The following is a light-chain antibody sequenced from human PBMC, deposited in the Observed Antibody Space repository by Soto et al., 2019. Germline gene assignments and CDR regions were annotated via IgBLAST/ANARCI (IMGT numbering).Light chain of an antibody. V-gene: IGKV3-20*01. CDR1: QSVSSD. CDR3: QQYGSSPNT. CDR2: GAS. Sequence: EIVMTQSPATLSVSAGERATLSCRASQSVSSDFAWYQQKPGQAPRLLIYGASSRATGIPARFSGSGSGTDFTLTISRLEPEDFAVYYCQQYGSSPNTFGEGTKVDIK. J-gene: IGKJ4*02.